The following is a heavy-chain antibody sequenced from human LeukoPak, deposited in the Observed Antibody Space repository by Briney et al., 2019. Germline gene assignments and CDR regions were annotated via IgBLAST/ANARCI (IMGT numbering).Heavy chain of an antibody. Sequence: SETLSLTCTVSGGSISSGGYYWSWIRQHPGKGLEWIGYIYYSGSTYYNPSLKSRVTISVDTSKNQFSLKLSSVTAADTAVYYCARELTSGNHDAFDIWGQGTMVTVSS. CDR1: GGSISSGGYY. D-gene: IGHD4-23*01. CDR3: ARELTSGNHDAFDI. CDR2: IYYSGST. V-gene: IGHV4-31*03. J-gene: IGHJ3*02.